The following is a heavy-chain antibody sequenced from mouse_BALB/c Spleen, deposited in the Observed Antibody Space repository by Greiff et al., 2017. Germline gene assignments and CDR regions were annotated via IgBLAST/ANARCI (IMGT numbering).Heavy chain of an antibody. CDR1: GFTFSSFG. J-gene: IGHJ3*01. Sequence: EVKLMESGGGLVQPGGSRKLSCAASGFTFSSFGMHWVRQAPEKGLEWVAYISSGSSTIYYADTVKGRFTISRDNAKNNLYLQMSSLKSEDTAMYYCARDLYYYGSSYWSLFAYWGQGTLVTVSA. V-gene: IGHV5-17*03. D-gene: IGHD1-1*01. CDR3: ARDLYYYGSSYWSLFAY. CDR2: ISSGSSTI.